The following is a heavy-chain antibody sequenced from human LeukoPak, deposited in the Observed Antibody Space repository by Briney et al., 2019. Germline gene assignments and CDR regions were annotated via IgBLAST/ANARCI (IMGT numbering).Heavy chain of an antibody. V-gene: IGHV4-30-4*01. CDR3: AREGGFCSSTSCQVYFYYGMDV. CDR1: GGSMSSGDYS. Sequence: SETLSLTCTVSGGSMSSGDYSWSWVRQPPGKGLEWIGDIHYSGTTYYNPSLKSRVTISEDTSKNQFSLKLSSVTAADTAVYYCAREGGFCSSTSCQVYFYYGMDVWGRGTSVTVSS. D-gene: IGHD2-2*01. CDR2: IHYSGTT. J-gene: IGHJ6*02.